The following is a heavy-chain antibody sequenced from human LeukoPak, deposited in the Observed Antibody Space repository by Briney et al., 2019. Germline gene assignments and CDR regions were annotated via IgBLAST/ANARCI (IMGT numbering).Heavy chain of an antibody. CDR1: GNSFGDYY. V-gene: IGHV4-4*07. Sequence: SETLSLTCTVSGNSFGDYYWSWIRQPAGKGLEWIGRIYTSGSTTYNPSLKSRVTMSVDTSKSQFSLNLMSVTAADTAGYYCTRDTGTTGEVKFDPWGQGTLVTVSS. J-gene: IGHJ5*02. CDR3: TRDTGTTGEVKFDP. D-gene: IGHD4-17*01. CDR2: IYTSGST.